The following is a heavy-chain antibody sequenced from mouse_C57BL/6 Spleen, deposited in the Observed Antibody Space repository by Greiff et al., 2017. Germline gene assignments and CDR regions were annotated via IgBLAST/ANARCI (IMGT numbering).Heavy chain of an antibody. D-gene: IGHD2-4*01. J-gene: IGHJ1*03. CDR1: GYTFTEYT. Sequence: QVQLQQSGAELVKPGASVKLSCKASGYTFTEYTIHWVKQRSGQGLEWIGWFYPGSGSIKYNEKFKDKATLTADKSSSTVYMELSRLTSEDSAVDFCARHEERNYDYDWYFDVWGTGTTVTVSS. CDR2: FYPGSGSI. V-gene: IGHV1-62-2*01. CDR3: ARHEERNYDYDWYFDV.